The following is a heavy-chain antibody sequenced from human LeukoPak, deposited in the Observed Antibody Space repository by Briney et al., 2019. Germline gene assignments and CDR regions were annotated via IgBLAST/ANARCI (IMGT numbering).Heavy chain of an antibody. V-gene: IGHV3-30*02. D-gene: IGHD5-24*01. Sequence: PGGSLRLSCAASGFTFSSYGMHWVRQAPGKGLEWVAFIRYDGSNKYYADSVKGRFTISRDNAKNSLYLQMNSLRAEDTAVYYCAKDLETVFDYWGQGTLVTVSS. CDR2: IRYDGSNK. J-gene: IGHJ4*02. CDR3: AKDLETVFDY. CDR1: GFTFSSYG.